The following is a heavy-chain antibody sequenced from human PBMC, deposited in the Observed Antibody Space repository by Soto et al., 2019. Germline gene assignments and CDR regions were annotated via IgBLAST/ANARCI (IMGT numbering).Heavy chain of an antibody. CDR2: INAGNGNT. J-gene: IGHJ4*02. CDR1: GYTFTNHA. Sequence: QVQLVQSGAEVKKPGASVKVSCKASGYTFTNHAFHWVRQAPGQSLEWMGWINAGNGNTKYSQKFQGRVTITRDTSARTAYMELSSLRSEDTALYYCARDGAVSGNANFDYWGQGTLVTVSS. CDR3: ARDGAVSGNANFDY. D-gene: IGHD6-19*01. V-gene: IGHV1-3*01.